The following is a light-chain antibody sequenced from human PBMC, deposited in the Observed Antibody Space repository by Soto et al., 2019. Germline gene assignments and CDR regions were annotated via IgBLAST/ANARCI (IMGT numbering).Light chain of an antibody. Sequence: DIQMTQSPSSLSASVGDRVSITCRAGQSVNRFLNWYQQKPGKAPKLLIYGASSLQSGVPSRFSGSGSGTDFTLTISSLQPEDFANYYCQQSYSSPQTFGQGTKVEIK. J-gene: IGKJ1*01. CDR3: QQSYSSPQT. V-gene: IGKV1-39*01. CDR1: QSVNRF. CDR2: GAS.